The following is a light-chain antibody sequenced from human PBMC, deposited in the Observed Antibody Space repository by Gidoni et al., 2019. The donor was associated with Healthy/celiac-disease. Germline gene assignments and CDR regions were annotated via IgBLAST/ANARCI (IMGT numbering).Light chain of an antibody. CDR2: GAS. CDR1: QSVSRSY. Sequence: EIVLTQSPGTLSLSPGERATLSCRASQSVSRSYLAWYQQKPGQAPRLLIYGASRRATGIPDRFSGSGSGTDFTLTISRLEPEDFAVYYCQQYGSSPGYTFGQGTKLEIK. J-gene: IGKJ2*01. V-gene: IGKV3-20*01. CDR3: QQYGSSPGYT.